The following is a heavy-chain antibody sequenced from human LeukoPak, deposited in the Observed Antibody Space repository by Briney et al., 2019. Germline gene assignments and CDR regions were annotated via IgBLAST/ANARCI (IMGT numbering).Heavy chain of an antibody. CDR1: GFTFDDHA. D-gene: IGHD3-22*01. CDR2: ISWNSGII. CDR3: ARCRYYYDSSGYYTSEDFDY. V-gene: IGHV3-9*01. Sequence: PGRSLRLSCAASGFTFDDHAMHWVRQAPGKGLEWVAGISWNSGIIDYADSVKGRFTISRDNAKNSLYLQMNSLRAEDTAVYYCARCRYYYDSSGYYTSEDFDYWGQGTLVTVSS. J-gene: IGHJ4*02.